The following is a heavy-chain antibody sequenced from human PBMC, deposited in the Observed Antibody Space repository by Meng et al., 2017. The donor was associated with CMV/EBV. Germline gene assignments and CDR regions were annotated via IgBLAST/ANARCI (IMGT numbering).Heavy chain of an antibody. J-gene: IGHJ4*02. CDR2: IYYTGST. V-gene: IGHV4-39*07. Sequence: SETLSLTCTVSGGSIGSNSSYWAWLRQPPGQGLEWIGNIYYTGSTSYNPSLNSRVTMSVDTSKSHFSLKLSSVTAADTAVYYCARQHCLAATCYAFFDGWGQGSLVTVSS. CDR3: ARQHCLAATCYAFFDG. D-gene: IGHD2-2*01. CDR1: GGSIGSNSSY.